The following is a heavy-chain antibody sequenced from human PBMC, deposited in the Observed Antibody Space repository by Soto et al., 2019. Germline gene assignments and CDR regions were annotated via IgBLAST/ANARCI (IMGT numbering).Heavy chain of an antibody. J-gene: IGHJ4*02. Sequence: QVQLQESGPGLVKPSETLSLTCTVSSDSIAGENWWSWVRQPPGLGLEWIGEVFHTGGTNYNPSLKSRITLEVHKSINQFSLKLISATAADTAVYYCARVFSSGSGWMYYFDFWGQGTLVSVSS. CDR3: ARVFSSGSGWMYYFDF. CDR2: VFHTGGT. V-gene: IGHV4-4*02. D-gene: IGHD6-19*01. CDR1: SDSIAGENW.